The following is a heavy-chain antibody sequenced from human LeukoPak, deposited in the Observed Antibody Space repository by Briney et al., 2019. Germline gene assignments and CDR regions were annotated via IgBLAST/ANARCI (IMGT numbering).Heavy chain of an antibody. CDR3: AADQDYDFWSGYQPDY. CDR1: GFTFTSSA. J-gene: IGHJ4*02. D-gene: IGHD3-3*01. CDR2: IVVGSGNT. Sequence: GASVKVSCKASGFTFTSSAVQWVRQARGQRLEWIGWIVVGSGNTNYAQKFQERVTITRDMSTSTAYMELSSLRSEDTAVYYCAADQDYDFWSGYQPDYWGQGTLVTVS. V-gene: IGHV1-58*01.